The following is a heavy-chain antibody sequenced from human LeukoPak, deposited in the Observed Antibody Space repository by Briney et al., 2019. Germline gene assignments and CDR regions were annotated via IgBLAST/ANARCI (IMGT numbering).Heavy chain of an antibody. CDR3: ARRTVDDWYFDL. D-gene: IGHD4-17*01. J-gene: IGHJ2*01. CDR1: GASISRYY. V-gene: IGHV4-59*08. Sequence: SETLSLACSVSGASISRYYWNWIRQPPGKGLEWIGHIYNSGNTNYNPSLKSRVTLSPDTSKNQFSLKLNSVTAADTAVYYCARRTVDDWYFDLWGRGTLVTVSS. CDR2: IYNSGNT.